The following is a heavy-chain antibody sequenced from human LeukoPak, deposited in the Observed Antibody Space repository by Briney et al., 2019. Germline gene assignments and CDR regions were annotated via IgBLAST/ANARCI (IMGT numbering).Heavy chain of an antibody. Sequence: GASVKVSCKASGYTFTSYGISWVRQAPGQGLEWMGWISAYNGNTNYAQKLQGRVTMTTDTSTSTAYMELSSLRSEDTAVYYCASRARGYSYGLFDYWGQGTLVTVSS. CDR3: ASRARGYSYGLFDY. CDR2: ISAYNGNT. D-gene: IGHD5-18*01. CDR1: GYTFTSYG. V-gene: IGHV1-18*01. J-gene: IGHJ4*02.